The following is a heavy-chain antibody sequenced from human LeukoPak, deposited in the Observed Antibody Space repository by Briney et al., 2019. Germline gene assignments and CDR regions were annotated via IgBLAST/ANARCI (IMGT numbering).Heavy chain of an antibody. V-gene: IGHV1-8*03. CDR3: ARGVWDGDYGEWGTRVDFDY. Sequence: ASVKVSCKASGYTFTSYDINWVRQATGQGLEWMGWMNPNSGNTGYAQKFQGRVTITRNTSISTAYMELSSLRSEDTAVYYCARGVWDGDYGEWGTRVDFDYWGQGTLVTVSS. J-gene: IGHJ4*02. CDR1: GYTFTSYD. D-gene: IGHD4-17*01. CDR2: MNPNSGNT.